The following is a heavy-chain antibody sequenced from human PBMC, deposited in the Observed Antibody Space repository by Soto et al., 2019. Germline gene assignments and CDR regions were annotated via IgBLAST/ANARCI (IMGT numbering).Heavy chain of an antibody. CDR3: ARSIYGDYVRLRYFDL. D-gene: IGHD4-17*01. CDR1: GFTFSDYY. J-gene: IGHJ2*01. V-gene: IGHV3-11*05. Sequence: QVQLVESGGGLVKPGGSLRLSCAASGFTFSDYYMSWLRQAQGKGLEWVSYISSSSSYTNYADSVKGRFTISRDNAKNSLYLQMNSLRAEDTAVYYCARSIYGDYVRLRYFDLWGRGTLVTVSS. CDR2: ISSSSSYT.